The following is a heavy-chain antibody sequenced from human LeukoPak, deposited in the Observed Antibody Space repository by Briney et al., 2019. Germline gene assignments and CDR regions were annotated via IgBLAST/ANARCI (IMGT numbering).Heavy chain of an antibody. CDR1: GFTFSSYS. J-gene: IGHJ4*02. D-gene: IGHD3-10*01. V-gene: IGHV3-48*02. CDR2: VSYSSSTI. CDR3: ARDAHIVRGVNPLDY. Sequence: GGSLRLSCAASGFTFSSYSMNWVRQAPGKGLEWISYVSYSSSTIYYADSVKGRFTISRDIAKNSLYLQMNSLRDEDTAVYYCARDAHIVRGVNPLDYWGQGTLVTVSS.